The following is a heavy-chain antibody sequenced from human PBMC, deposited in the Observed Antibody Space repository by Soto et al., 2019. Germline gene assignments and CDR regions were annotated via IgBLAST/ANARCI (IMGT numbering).Heavy chain of an antibody. CDR1: GGTSTRYA. J-gene: IGHJ4*02. CDR3: NRGSEYDFWGGYL. CDR2: IVPMFGTS. V-gene: IGHV1-69*06. D-gene: IGHD3-3*01. Sequence: QERLVQSGAEVKKPGSSAKVSCKVTGGTSTRYAINWVRQAPGQGLEWMGGIVPMFGTSKYAQKFQGRGTITADTSTNIAYMELRSLRSEDTAVYYCNRGSEYDFWGGYLWGQGTLVSISS.